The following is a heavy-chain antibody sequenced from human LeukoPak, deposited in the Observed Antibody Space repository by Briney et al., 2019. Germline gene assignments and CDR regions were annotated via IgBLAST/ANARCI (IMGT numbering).Heavy chain of an antibody. CDR1: SGSINNYY. Sequence: SETLSLTCTVSSGSINNYYWSWIRQPPGKQLEWIGFVNYSGSTNNKSSLKSRATISVDTSKNQFSLKLSSVTAADTAVYYCARVASRTTVVIPYAFDIWGQGTMVTVSS. D-gene: IGHD4-23*01. CDR2: VNYSGST. J-gene: IGHJ3*02. V-gene: IGHV4-59*01. CDR3: ARVASRTTVVIPYAFDI.